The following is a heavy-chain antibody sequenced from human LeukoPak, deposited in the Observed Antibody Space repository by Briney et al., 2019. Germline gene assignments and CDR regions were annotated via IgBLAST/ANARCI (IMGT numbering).Heavy chain of an antibody. CDR3: LEMNTKGY. V-gene: IGHV3-73*01. CDR1: GFTFSGAA. Sequence: GGSLRLSCADSGFTFSGAAIHWVRQASGKWLEWVGRIRSKARSYATEYAASVRGRFTISREDSKNTAYLQMNSLKTEDTAIYYCLEMNTKGYWGQGTLVTVSS. D-gene: IGHD5-24*01. J-gene: IGHJ4*02. CDR2: IRSKARSYAT.